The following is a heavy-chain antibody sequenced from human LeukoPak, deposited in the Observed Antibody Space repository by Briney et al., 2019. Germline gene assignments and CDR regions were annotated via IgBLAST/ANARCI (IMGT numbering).Heavy chain of an antibody. CDR1: GGSISSHY. V-gene: IGHV4-59*11. CDR2: IFYSGST. D-gene: IGHD1-14*01. J-gene: IGHJ4*02. Sequence: SETLSLTCTVSGGSISSHYWSWIRQPPGKGLEWIGYIFYSGSTNYNPSLKSRVTISVDKSKNQFSLKLRSLTAADTAVYYCARDDRVYFDYWGQGTLVTVSS. CDR3: ARDDRVYFDY.